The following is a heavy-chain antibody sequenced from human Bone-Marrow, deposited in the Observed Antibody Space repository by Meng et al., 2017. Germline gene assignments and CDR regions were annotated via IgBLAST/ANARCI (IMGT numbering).Heavy chain of an antibody. D-gene: IGHD1-1*01. CDR1: GGSFSGYY. Sequence: QVQLKQWGAGLLKPSETLSLTCAVYGGSFSGYYWSWIRQPPGKGLEWIGEINHSGSTNYNPSLKSRVTISVDTSKNQFSLKLSSVTAADTAVYYCARGTRPLLFQHWGQGTLVTVS. CDR2: INHSGST. V-gene: IGHV4-34*01. CDR3: ARGTRPLLFQH. J-gene: IGHJ1*01.